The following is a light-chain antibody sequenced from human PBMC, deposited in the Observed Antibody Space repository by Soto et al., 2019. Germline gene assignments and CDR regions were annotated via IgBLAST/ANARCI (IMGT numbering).Light chain of an antibody. CDR1: QSISTW. V-gene: IGKV1-5*01. J-gene: IGKJ1*01. Sequence: DLQMTQSPSTLSASVGDSVTIACRASQSISTWLAWYQQKPGKAPNLLIYDASSLASGVPSRFSGSGSGTEFTLTISSLQPDDFATFYCQQYNSHSKTFGQGTKVDIK. CDR2: DAS. CDR3: QQYNSHSKT.